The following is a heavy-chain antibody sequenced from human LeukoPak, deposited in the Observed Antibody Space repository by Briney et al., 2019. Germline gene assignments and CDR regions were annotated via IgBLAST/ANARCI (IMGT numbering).Heavy chain of an antibody. CDR2: IQNSART. J-gene: IGHJ6*02. CDR1: GVSVNSGSYF. V-gene: IGHV4-61*01. CDR3: ATDYSNFYGMDV. D-gene: IGHD4-11*01. Sequence: SETLSLTCTVSGVSVNSGSYFWSWIRQPPGKGLEWIGYIQNSARTNYNPSLESRVTVSVDSSKDQFSLRLSSVTAADTAVYYCATDYSNFYGMDVWGQGTTVTVSS.